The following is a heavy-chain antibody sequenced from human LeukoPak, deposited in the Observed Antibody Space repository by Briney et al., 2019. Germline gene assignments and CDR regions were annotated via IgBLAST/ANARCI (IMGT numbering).Heavy chain of an antibody. J-gene: IGHJ4*02. CDR2: ISGSGGST. D-gene: IGHD6-13*01. CDR3: AKDQGPARYSSSWYPLDY. V-gene: IGHV3-23*01. Sequence: PGGSLRLSCTASGFTFSSYAMSWVRQAPGKGLEWVSAISGSGGSTYYADSVKGRFTISRDNSKNTLYLQMNSLRAEDTAVYYCAKDQGPARYSSSWYPLDYWGQGTLVTVSS. CDR1: GFTFSSYA.